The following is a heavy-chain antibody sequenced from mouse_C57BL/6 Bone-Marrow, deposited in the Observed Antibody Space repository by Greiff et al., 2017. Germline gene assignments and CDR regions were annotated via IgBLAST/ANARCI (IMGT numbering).Heavy chain of an antibody. V-gene: IGHV1-81*01. D-gene: IGHD2-2*01. CDR1: GYTFTSYG. Sequence: QVQLQQSGAELARPGASVKLSCKASGYTFTSYGISWVKQRTGQGLEWIGEIYPRSGNTYYNEKFKGKATLTADKSSRTAYMELRSLTSEDSAVYFCARLGLPWYFYVWGTGTTVTVSS. J-gene: IGHJ1*03. CDR3: ARLGLPWYFYV. CDR2: IYPRSGNT.